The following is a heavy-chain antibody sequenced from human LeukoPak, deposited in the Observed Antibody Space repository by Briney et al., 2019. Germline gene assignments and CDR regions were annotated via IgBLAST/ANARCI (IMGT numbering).Heavy chain of an antibody. J-gene: IGHJ4*02. CDR2: INRDGSER. CDR3: AKSFFPLGYCSSTSCYMYFDY. Sequence: GGSLRLSCAAPGFTFSNYWMTWVRQAPGKGLEWVANINRDGSERYYVDSVKGRFTISRDDAKSSLYLQMNSLRAEDTAVYYCAKSFFPLGYCSSTSCYMYFDYWGQGTLVTVSS. D-gene: IGHD2-2*02. CDR1: GFTFSNYW. V-gene: IGHV3-7*03.